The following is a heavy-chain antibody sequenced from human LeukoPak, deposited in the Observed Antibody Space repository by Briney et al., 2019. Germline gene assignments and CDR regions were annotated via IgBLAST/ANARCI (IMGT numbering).Heavy chain of an antibody. D-gene: IGHD2-2*03. V-gene: IGHV3-11*06. CDR1: GFTFSDYY. CDR3: ARDFGYCSSTSCYGGWDY. Sequence: PGGALRLSCAASGFTFSDYYMSWMRQARGKGREWVSYINSSSSYTNYADSVKGRFTISRDHAKNSLYLQMTSLRAEDTAVYYCARDFGYCSSTSCYGGWDYWGQGTLVTV. CDR2: INSSSSYT. J-gene: IGHJ4*02.